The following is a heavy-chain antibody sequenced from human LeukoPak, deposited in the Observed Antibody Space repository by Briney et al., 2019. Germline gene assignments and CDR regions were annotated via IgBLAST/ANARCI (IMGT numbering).Heavy chain of an antibody. V-gene: IGHV1-46*01. CDR2: INPSGGST. CDR1: GYTFTSYY. CDR3: ARGYCTNGVCYTTFDY. Sequence: ASVKVSCKASGYTFTSYYMHWVRQAPGQGLEWMGIINPSGGSTNYAQKFQGRVTMTRDMSTSTVYMELSSLRSEDTAVYYCARGYCTNGVCYTTFDYWGQGTLVTVSS. J-gene: IGHJ4*02. D-gene: IGHD2-8*01.